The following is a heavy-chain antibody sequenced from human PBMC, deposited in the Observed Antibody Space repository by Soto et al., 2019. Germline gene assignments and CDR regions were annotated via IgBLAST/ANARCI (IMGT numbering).Heavy chain of an antibody. V-gene: IGHV3-23*01. CDR2: ISGSGGST. J-gene: IGHJ4*02. D-gene: IGHD2-15*01. Sequence: EVQLLESGGGLVQPGGSLRLSCAASGFTFFSYAMTWVRQAPGRGLEWVSGISGSGGSTDYADSVKGRFTISRDNSKNTLYLQMNSLRDEDTAVYFCAKPIGKDHCSGGSCYSGGDYWGQGTLVTVSS. CDR1: GFTFFSYA. CDR3: AKPIGKDHCSGGSCYSGGDY.